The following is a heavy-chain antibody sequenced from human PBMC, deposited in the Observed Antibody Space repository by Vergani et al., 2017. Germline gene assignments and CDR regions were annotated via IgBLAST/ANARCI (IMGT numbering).Heavy chain of an antibody. D-gene: IGHD3-10*01. V-gene: IGHV1-2*04. Sequence: QVQLVQSGAEVKKPGASVKVSCKASGYTFTGYYMHWVRQAPGQGIEWMGWINPNSGGTNYAQKFQGWGNMTRDTSISTAYMGLSRLGSDDTAVYYCARGGSYYNGGMDVWGQGTTVTVSS. CDR1: GYTFTGYY. CDR2: INPNSGGT. CDR3: ARGGSYYNGGMDV. J-gene: IGHJ6*02.